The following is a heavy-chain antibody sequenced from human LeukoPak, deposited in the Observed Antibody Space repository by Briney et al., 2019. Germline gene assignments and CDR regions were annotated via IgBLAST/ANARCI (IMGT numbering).Heavy chain of an antibody. V-gene: IGHV1-69*13. CDR1: GYTFTSYG. CDR2: IIPIFGTA. D-gene: IGHD3-9*01. CDR3: ARDPGLLRYFDK. Sequence: GASVKVSCKASGYTFTSYGISWVRQAPGQGLEWMGGIIPIFGTANYAQKFQGRVTITADESTSSAYMELSSLRSEDTAVYYCARDPGLLRYFDKWGQGTLVTVSS. J-gene: IGHJ4*02.